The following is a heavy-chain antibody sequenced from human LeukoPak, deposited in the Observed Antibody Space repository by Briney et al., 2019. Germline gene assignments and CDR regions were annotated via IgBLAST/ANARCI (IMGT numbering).Heavy chain of an antibody. D-gene: IGHD3-10*01. V-gene: IGHV3-23*01. CDR1: GFTFSSYG. J-gene: IGHJ4*02. Sequence: GGSLRLSCAASGFTFSSYGMNWVRQAPGKGLEWVSGISGRSSSTYYADSVKGRFTISRDNSKNTLYLQMNSLRAEDTAVYFCAGSGSYYGRDQKIDYWGQGTLVTVSS. CDR2: ISGRSSST. CDR3: AGSGSYYGRDQKIDY.